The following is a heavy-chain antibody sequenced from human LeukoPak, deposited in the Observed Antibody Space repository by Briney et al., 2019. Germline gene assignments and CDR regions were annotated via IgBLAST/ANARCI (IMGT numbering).Heavy chain of an antibody. V-gene: IGHV4-59*08. CDR3: ARHYSYDSSGYYSGFFQH. Sequence: SETLSLTCTVSGGSISSYYWSWIRQPPGKGLEWIGYIYYSGSTNYNPSLKSRVTISVDTSKKQFSLKLSSVTAADTAVYYCARHYSYDSSGYYSGFFQHWGQGTLVTVSS. J-gene: IGHJ1*01. CDR2: IYYSGST. CDR1: GGSISSYY. D-gene: IGHD3-22*01.